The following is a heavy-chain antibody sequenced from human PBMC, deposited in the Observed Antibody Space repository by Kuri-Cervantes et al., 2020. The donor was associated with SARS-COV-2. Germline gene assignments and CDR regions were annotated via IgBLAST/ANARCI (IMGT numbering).Heavy chain of an antibody. CDR2: IIPIFGTA. CDR3: ARDLGYVQLERRPYYYGMDV. D-gene: IGHD1-1*01. V-gene: IGHV1-69*13. J-gene: IGHJ6*02. CDR1: GGTFSSYA. Sequence: SVKVSCKASGGTFSSYAISWVRQAPGQGLEWMGGIIPIFGTANYARKFQGRVTITADESTSTAYMELSSLRSEDTAVYYCARDLGYVQLERRPYYYGMDVWGQGTTVTVSS.